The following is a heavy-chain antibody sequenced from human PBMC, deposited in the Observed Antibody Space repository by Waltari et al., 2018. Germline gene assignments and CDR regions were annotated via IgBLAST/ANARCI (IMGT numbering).Heavy chain of an antibody. Sequence: QVQLVQSGAEVKKPGASVKVSCKVSGYTLTELSMHWVRQAPGKGLEWMGGFDPEDGETIYAQKFQGRVTMTEDTSTDTAYMELSSLRSEDTAVYYCATAKYYYDSSGYYYSGFDYWGQGTLVTVSS. J-gene: IGHJ4*02. D-gene: IGHD3-22*01. CDR2: FDPEDGET. CDR3: ATAKYYYDSSGYYYSGFDY. V-gene: IGHV1-24*01. CDR1: GYTLTELS.